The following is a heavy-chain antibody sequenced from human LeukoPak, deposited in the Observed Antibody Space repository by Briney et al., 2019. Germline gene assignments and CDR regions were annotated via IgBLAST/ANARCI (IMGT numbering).Heavy chain of an antibody. CDR3: ARDQGSSSFDRSFDY. CDR1: GFTVSSNY. Sequence: GGSLRLSCAASGFTVSSNYMSWVRQAPGKGLEWVSVIYSGGSTYYADSVKGRFTISRDNSKNTLYLQMNSLRAEDTAVYYCARDQGSSSFDRSFDYWGQGTLVTVSS. V-gene: IGHV3-53*01. CDR2: IYSGGST. D-gene: IGHD6-6*01. J-gene: IGHJ4*02.